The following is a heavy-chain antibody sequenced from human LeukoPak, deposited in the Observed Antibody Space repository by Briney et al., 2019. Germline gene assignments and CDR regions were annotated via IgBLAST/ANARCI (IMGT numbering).Heavy chain of an antibody. CDR3: ARGRLAARPNWFDP. CDR1: GGSFSGYY. J-gene: IGHJ5*02. CDR2: INHSGST. Sequence: PSETLSLICAVYGGSFSGYYWSWIRQPPGKGLEWIGEINHSGSTNYNPSLKSRVTISVDTSKNQFSLKLSSVTAADTAVYYCARGRLAARPNWFDPWGQGTLVTVSS. V-gene: IGHV4-34*01. D-gene: IGHD6-6*01.